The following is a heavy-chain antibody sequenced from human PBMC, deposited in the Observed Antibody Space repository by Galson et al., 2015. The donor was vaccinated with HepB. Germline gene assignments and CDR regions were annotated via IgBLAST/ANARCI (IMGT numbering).Heavy chain of an antibody. CDR2: TYYRSKWYN. V-gene: IGHV6-1*01. CDR1: GDSVSSNSAA. J-gene: IGHJ4*02. CDR3: ARGWVEWLRFRGPPRENDYFDY. Sequence: CAISGDSVSSNSAAWNWIRQSPSRGLEWLGRTYYRSKWYNDYAVSVKSRITINPDTSKNQFSLQLNSVTPEDTAVYYCARGWVEWLRFRGPPRENDYFDYWGQGTLVTVSS. D-gene: IGHD5-12*01.